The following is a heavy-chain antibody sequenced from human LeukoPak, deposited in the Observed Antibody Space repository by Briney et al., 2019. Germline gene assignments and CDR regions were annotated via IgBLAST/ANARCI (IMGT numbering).Heavy chain of an antibody. V-gene: IGHV4-39*01. CDR2: IYYSGST. Sequence: SETLSLTCTVSGGSISSSSYYWGWIRQPPGKGLEWIGSIYYSGSTYYNPSLKSRVTISVDTSMNQFSLKLSSVTAADTAVYYCARHGQTHYYDSSGYSDYWGQGTLVTVSS. CDR3: ARHGQTHYYDSSGYSDY. CDR1: GGSISSSSYY. J-gene: IGHJ4*02. D-gene: IGHD3-22*01.